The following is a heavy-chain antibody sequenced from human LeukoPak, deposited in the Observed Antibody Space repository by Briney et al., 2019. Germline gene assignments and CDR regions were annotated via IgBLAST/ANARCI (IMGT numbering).Heavy chain of an antibody. V-gene: IGHV5-51*01. CDR2: LYPGDYDT. J-gene: IGHJ5*02. CDR3: ARQAADYYGSASYQIWFDP. CDR1: GSLSTSYC. Sequence: GGSLQITRQGSGSLSTSYCIGWVRQVPGKGLEWMGILYPGDYDTTNSPSFQGQVTIAADKSISSAFLQWSSLKASDIAMFYCARQAADYYGSASYQIWFDPWGQGTLVTVSS. D-gene: IGHD3-10*01.